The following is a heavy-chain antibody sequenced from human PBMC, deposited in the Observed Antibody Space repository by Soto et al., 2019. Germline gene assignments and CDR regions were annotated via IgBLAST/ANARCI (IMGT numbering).Heavy chain of an antibody. Sequence: SETLSLTCTVSGGSISSYYWSWIRQPPGKGLEWIGYIYYSGSTNYNPSLKSRVTISVDTSKNQFSLKLSSVTAADTAVYYCARGGLELPDYYYYMDVWGKGTTVTVSS. CDR2: IYYSGST. J-gene: IGHJ6*03. D-gene: IGHD1-7*01. CDR3: ARGGLELPDYYYYMDV. V-gene: IGHV4-59*01. CDR1: GGSISSYY.